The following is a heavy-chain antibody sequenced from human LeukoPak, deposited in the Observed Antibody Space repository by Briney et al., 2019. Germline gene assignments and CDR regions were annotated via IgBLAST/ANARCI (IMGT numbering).Heavy chain of an antibody. CDR2: INHSGST. V-gene: IGHV4-34*01. CDR1: GGSFSGYY. D-gene: IGHD4/OR15-4a*01. J-gene: IGHJ4*02. CDR3: ARRAGAYSHPYDY. Sequence: SETLSLTCAVYGGSFSGYYWSWIRQPPGKGLEWIGEINHSGSTNYNPSLKSRVTISVDTSKNQFSLKLSSVTAADTAVYYCARRAGAYSHPYDYWGQGTLITVSS.